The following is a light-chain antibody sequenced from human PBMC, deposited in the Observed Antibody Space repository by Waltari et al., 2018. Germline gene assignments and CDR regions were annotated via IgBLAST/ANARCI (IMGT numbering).Light chain of an antibody. CDR3: QQYGNSPRT. Sequence: EIVLTQSPGTLSLSPGERATLSCRASQSVSGRSLAWYQQRPGQAPRLLIYGASSRATGIPDRFSGSESGTDFTLTISRLEPEDFAVYYCQQYGNSPRTFGQGTKVEIK. CDR2: GAS. V-gene: IGKV3-20*01. J-gene: IGKJ1*01. CDR1: QSVSGRS.